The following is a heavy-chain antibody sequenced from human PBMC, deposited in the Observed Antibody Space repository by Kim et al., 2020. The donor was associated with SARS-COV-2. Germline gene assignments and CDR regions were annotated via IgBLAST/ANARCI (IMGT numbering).Heavy chain of an antibody. V-gene: IGHV1-18*04. Sequence: ASVKVSCKASGYTFTSYGISWVRQAPGQGLEWMGWISAYNGNTNYAQKLQGRDTMTTDTSTSTAYMELRSLRSDYTAVYYCARTALRIVGATVVDYWGQGTLVTVSS. J-gene: IGHJ4*02. CDR3: ARTALRIVGATVVDY. CDR2: ISAYNGNT. CDR1: GYTFTSYG. D-gene: IGHD1-26*01.